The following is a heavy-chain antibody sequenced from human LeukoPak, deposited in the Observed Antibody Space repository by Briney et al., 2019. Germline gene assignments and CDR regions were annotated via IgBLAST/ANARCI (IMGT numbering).Heavy chain of an antibody. V-gene: IGHV3-7*04. CDR3: TRVGYIDEGIDY. CDR1: GFTFIDYW. Sequence: GGSLRLSCTASGFTFIDYWIYWIRQAPGKGLEWVANIKQDGSKKSYVDSVKGRFTISRDNAKNSLYLQMNSLRAEDTAIYYCTRVGYIDEGIDYWGQGTLVTVSS. J-gene: IGHJ4*02. D-gene: IGHD5-24*01. CDR2: IKQDGSKK.